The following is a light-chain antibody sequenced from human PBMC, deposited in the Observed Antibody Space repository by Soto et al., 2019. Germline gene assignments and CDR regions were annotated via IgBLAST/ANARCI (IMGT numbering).Light chain of an antibody. CDR2: AAS. CDR3: QQYSGSPRT. V-gene: IGKV3-20*01. J-gene: IGKJ2*01. Sequence: EIVLTQSPGTLSLSPGERATLSCRASQSVSSSYLAWYQQRPGQSPRLLIYAASSRATGVPDRFSGGGSATDFTLTVSRLEPEDFAVYYCQQYSGSPRTFGQGTKLEIK. CDR1: QSVSSSY.